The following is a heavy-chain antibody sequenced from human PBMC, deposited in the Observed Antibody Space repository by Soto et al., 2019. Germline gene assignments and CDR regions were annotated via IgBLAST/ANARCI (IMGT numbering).Heavy chain of an antibody. V-gene: IGHV3-23*01. Sequence: SGGSLRLSCAASGFTFSSYAMSWVRQAPGKGLEWVSAISGSGGSTYYADSVKGRFTISRDNSKNTLYLQMNSLRAEDTAVYYCAKAPYYDILTGYYSSPGYWGQGTLVTVSS. J-gene: IGHJ4*02. CDR1: GFTFSSYA. CDR3: AKAPYYDILTGYYSSPGY. CDR2: ISGSGGST. D-gene: IGHD3-9*01.